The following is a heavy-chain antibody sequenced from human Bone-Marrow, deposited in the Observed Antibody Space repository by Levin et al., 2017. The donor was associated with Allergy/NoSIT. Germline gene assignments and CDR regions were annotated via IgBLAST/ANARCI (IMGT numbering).Heavy chain of an antibody. CDR3: VRLEVRGVIGP. D-gene: IGHD3-10*01. Sequence: ASVKVSCKASGYTFTSYDINWVRQATGQGLEWMGWMNPNSGNTGYAQKFQGRVIMTRDTSTNTAYMELNSLRSDDTAVYYCVRLEVRGVIGPWGQGTRVTVSS. V-gene: IGHV1-8*01. CDR1: GYTFTSYD. J-gene: IGHJ5*02. CDR2: MNPNSGNT.